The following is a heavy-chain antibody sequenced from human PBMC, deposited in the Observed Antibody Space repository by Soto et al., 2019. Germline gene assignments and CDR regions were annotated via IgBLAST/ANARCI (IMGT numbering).Heavy chain of an antibody. CDR1: GFTFSTYS. V-gene: IGHV3-21*01. Sequence: PGGSLRLSCAASGFTFSTYSMNWVRQAPGKGLEWVSSISGSSGYIYYADSVKGRFTISRDNAKNSLYLQMNSLRAEDTAVYYCARTPGTDDYNFGYWGQGALVTVSS. D-gene: IGHD4-4*01. CDR2: ISGSSGYI. CDR3: ARTPGTDDYNFGY. J-gene: IGHJ4*02.